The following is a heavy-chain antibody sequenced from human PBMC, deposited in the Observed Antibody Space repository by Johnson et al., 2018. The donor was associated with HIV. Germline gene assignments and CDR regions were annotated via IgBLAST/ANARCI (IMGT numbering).Heavy chain of an antibody. CDR2: ISGGDDDT. V-gene: IGHV3-53*01. CDR3: ARDYNGVFDV. CDR1: GFTVSSNY. J-gene: IGHJ3*01. D-gene: IGHD5-24*01. Sequence: EVQLVESGGGLIQPGGSLRLSCAASGFTVSSNYMSWVRQAPGKGLEWVSFISGGDDDTYYADSVKGRFTIARDNSKNTLYLQMNSLRAEDTAIYYCARDYNGVFDVWGQGTLVTVSS.